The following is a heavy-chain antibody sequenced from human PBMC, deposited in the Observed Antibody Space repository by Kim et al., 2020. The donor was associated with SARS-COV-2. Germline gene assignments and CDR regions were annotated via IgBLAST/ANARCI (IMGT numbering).Heavy chain of an antibody. D-gene: IGHD2-15*01. V-gene: IGHV1-8*01. J-gene: IGHJ5*02. CDR3: ARSERIENWFGP. Sequence: GDAQKFQGRVTMTRNTSISTAYMELSSLRSEDTAVYYCARSERIENWFGPWGQGTLVTVSS.